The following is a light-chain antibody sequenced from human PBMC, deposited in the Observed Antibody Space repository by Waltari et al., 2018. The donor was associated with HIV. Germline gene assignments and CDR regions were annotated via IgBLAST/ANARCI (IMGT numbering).Light chain of an antibody. CDR2: DVT. V-gene: IGLV2-11*01. J-gene: IGLJ2*01. CDR3: SSYAGTYPHVV. Sequence: QSALTQPRSVSGSPGQSVTISCTGTSSAVGGYDFVSWYQQHPGKAPKLMIYDVTKRPSGVPDRFSGSKSGNPASLTISGLQAEDEADYYCSSYAGTYPHVVFGGGTKLTVL. CDR1: SSAVGGYDF.